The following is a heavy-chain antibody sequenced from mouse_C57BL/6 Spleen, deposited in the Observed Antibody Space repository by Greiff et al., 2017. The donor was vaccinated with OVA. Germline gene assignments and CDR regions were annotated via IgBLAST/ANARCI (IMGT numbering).Heavy chain of an antibody. CDR1: GYTFTDYY. Sequence: EVQLQQSGPELVKPGASVKISCKASGYTFTDYYMNWVKQSHGKSLEWIGDINPNNGGTSYNQKFKGKATLTVDKSSSTAYMELRSLTSEDSAVYYCAIYGNYEFADWGQGTLVTVSA. CDR2: INPNNGGT. V-gene: IGHV1-26*01. CDR3: AIYGNYEFAD. J-gene: IGHJ3*01. D-gene: IGHD2-1*01.